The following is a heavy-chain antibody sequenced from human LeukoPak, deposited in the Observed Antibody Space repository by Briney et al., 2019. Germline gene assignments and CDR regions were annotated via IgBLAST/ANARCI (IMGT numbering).Heavy chain of an antibody. CDR2: IYYSGST. CDR1: GGSISSGDYY. J-gene: IGHJ3*02. CDR3: ARERFPGATVVTPDI. Sequence: SETLSLTCTVSGGSISSGDYYWSWIRQPPGKGLEWIGYIYYSGSTYYNPSLKSRVTISVDTSKNQFSLKLSSVTAADTAVYYCARERFPGATVVTPDIWGQGTMVTVSS. D-gene: IGHD4-23*01. V-gene: IGHV4-30-4*01.